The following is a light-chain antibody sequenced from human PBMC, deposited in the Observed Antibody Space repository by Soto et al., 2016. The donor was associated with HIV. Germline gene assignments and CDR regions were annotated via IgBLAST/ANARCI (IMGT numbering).Light chain of an antibody. V-gene: IGLV3-21*03. CDR2: DDS. CDR3: QVWDSNSDHWV. J-gene: IGLJ3*02. Sequence: SYVLTQPPSLSVAPGKTATITCGGNNIASKSVHWYQQKPGQAPVMVVYDDSDRPSGIPERFSGSNSENTAALTISRVEAGDEADYYCQVWDSNSDHWVFGGGTKLTV. CDR1: NIASKS.